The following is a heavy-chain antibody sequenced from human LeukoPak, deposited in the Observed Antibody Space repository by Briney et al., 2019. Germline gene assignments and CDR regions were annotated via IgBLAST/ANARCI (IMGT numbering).Heavy chain of an antibody. CDR3: AKDPYYYDSSGYYVGENQGFQH. Sequence: GGSLRLSCAASGFTFSDYYMSWIRQAPGKGLEWVAVIWYDGSNKYYADSVKGRFTISRDNSKNTLYLQMNSLRAEDTAVYYCAKDPYYYDSSGYYVGENQGFQHWGQGTLVTVSS. V-gene: IGHV3-33*06. CDR2: IWYDGSNK. D-gene: IGHD3-22*01. CDR1: GFTFSDYY. J-gene: IGHJ1*01.